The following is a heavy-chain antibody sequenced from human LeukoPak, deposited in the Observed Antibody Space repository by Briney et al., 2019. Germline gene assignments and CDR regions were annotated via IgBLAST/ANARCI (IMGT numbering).Heavy chain of an antibody. CDR3: ATVTYSSGWYPFDY. CDR1: GYTFTDYY. Sequence: GATVKISCKASGYTFTDYYMHWVQQAPGKGLEWMGRVDPEDGETIYAEKFQGRVTITADTSTDTAYMELSSLRSEDTAVYYCATVTYSSGWYPFDYWGQGTLVTVSS. D-gene: IGHD6-13*01. V-gene: IGHV1-69-2*01. J-gene: IGHJ4*02. CDR2: VDPEDGET.